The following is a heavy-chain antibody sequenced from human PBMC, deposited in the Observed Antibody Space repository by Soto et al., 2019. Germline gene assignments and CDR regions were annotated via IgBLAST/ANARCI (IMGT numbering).Heavy chain of an antibody. CDR2: IYYSGST. D-gene: IGHD3-22*01. CDR1: GGSISSGDYY. CDR3: AREVVIRRHAFDI. Sequence: QVQLQESGPGLVKPSQTLSLTCTVSGGSISSGDYYWSWIRQPPGKVLEWIGYIYYSGSTYYNPSLKRRVTISVDTSKNQFSLKLSSVTGADTAVYYCAREVVIRRHAFDIWGQGPMVTVSS. J-gene: IGHJ3*02. V-gene: IGHV4-30-4*01.